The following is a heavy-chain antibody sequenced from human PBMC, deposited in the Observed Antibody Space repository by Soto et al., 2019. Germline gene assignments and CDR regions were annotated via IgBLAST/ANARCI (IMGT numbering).Heavy chain of an antibody. V-gene: IGHV3-48*03. CDR1: RFTFSSYE. D-gene: IGHD3-16*01. CDR3: ARGGGGGDYGMDV. Sequence: EVQLVESGGGLVQPGGSLRLSCAASRFTFSSYEMNWVRQAPGKGLEWVSYISSSGSTIYYADSVKGRFTISRDNAKNSLYLQMSSLRAEDTAVYYCARGGGGGDYGMDVWGQGTTVTVSS. J-gene: IGHJ6*02. CDR2: ISSSGSTI.